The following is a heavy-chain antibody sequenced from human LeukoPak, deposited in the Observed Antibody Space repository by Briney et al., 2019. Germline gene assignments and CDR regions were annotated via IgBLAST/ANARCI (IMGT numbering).Heavy chain of an antibody. CDR2: IYSGGST. J-gene: IGHJ6*02. Sequence: PGGSLRLSCAASGFTVSSNYMSWVRQAPGKGLEWVSVIYSGGSTYYADSVKGRFTISRDNSKNTLYLQMNSLRAEDTAVYYCARDSVDPRSYYYYGMDVWGQGTTVTVSS. V-gene: IGHV3-66*01. CDR1: GFTVSSNY. CDR3: ARDSVDPRSYYYYGMDV. D-gene: IGHD3-9*01.